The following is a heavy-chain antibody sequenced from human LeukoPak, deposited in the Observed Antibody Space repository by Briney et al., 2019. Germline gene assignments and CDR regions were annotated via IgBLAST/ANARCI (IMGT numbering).Heavy chain of an antibody. J-gene: IGHJ3*02. CDR3: ARDKKILTGFPFDI. V-gene: IGHV4-39*07. D-gene: IGHD3-9*01. CDR1: GGSISSSSYY. Sequence: SETLSLTCTVSGGSISSSSYYWGWIRQPPGKGLEWIGSIYYSGSTNYNPSLKSRVTISVDKSKNQFSLKLSSVTAADTAVYYCARDKKILTGFPFDIWGQGTMVTVSS. CDR2: IYYSGST.